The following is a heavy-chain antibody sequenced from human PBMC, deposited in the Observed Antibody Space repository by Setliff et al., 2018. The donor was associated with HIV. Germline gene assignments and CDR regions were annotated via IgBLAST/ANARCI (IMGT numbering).Heavy chain of an antibody. CDR3: ARDQGKFCGGDCYSSLAGFDY. CDR1: GFTVSSNY. Sequence: PGGSLRLSCAASGFTVSSNYMSWVRQAPGKGLEWVSVIYIGGSTYYADSVKGRFTISRDNSKNTLYLQMGSLRADDMAVYYCARDQGKFCGGDCYSSLAGFDYWGQGTLVTVSS. J-gene: IGHJ4*02. D-gene: IGHD2-21*02. V-gene: IGHV3-66*02. CDR2: IYIGGST.